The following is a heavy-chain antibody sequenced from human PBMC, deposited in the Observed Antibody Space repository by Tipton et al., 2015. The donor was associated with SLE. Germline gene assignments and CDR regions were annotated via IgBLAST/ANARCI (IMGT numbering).Heavy chain of an antibody. J-gene: IGHJ4*01. CDR1: IGSLNNYY. Sequence: TLSLTCIVSIGSLNNYYWSWIRQPPGKGLEWIGNIYYTGNINYSPSLKSRASMSVDTSKNRFSLKLKTVTAADTAVYYCARSTPDEFDFWGHGTLVTVSS. CDR3: ARSTPDEFDF. D-gene: IGHD5/OR15-5a*01. CDR2: IYYTGNI. V-gene: IGHV4-59*01.